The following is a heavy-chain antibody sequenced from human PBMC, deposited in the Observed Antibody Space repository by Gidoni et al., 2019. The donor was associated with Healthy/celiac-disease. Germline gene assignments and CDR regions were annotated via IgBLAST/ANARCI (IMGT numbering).Heavy chain of an antibody. D-gene: IGHD2-2*02. J-gene: IGHJ5*02. CDR3: ARGEGYCSSTSCYMRNWFDP. V-gene: IGHV4-61*02. CDR2: IYTSGST. CDR1: GRSISSGSYY. Sequence: QVQLQESGPGLVKPSQTLSLTCTVSGRSISSGSYYWIWIRQPAGKGLEWIGRIYTSGSTNYNPSLKSRVTISVDTSKNQFSLKLSSVTAADTAVYYCARGEGYCSSTSCYMRNWFDPWGQGTLVTVSS.